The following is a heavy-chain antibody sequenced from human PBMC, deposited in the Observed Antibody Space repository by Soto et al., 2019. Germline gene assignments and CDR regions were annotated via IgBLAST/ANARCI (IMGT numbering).Heavy chain of an antibody. J-gene: IGHJ3*02. V-gene: IGHV4-4*02. CDR1: GGSIISSNW. CDR2: IYHSGST. CDR3: AREKEVYYSNAFDI. Sequence: PSETLSHTCTVSGGSIISSNWWSWVRQTPGKGLEWIGEIYHSGSTNYNPSLKSRVTISVDKSKNQFSLKLSSVTAADTAVYYCAREKEVYYSNAFDIWGQGTMLTVSS. D-gene: IGHD3-22*01.